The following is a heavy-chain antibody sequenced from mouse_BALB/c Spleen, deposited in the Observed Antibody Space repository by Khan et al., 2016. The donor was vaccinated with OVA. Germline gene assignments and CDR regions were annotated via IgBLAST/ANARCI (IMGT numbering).Heavy chain of an antibody. D-gene: IGHD2-4*01. CDR2: ISSGSATI. CDR3: ARSLSTTWYFDV. Sequence: ELVESGGGLVQPGGSRKLSCAASGFTFSNFGMHWVRQAPEKGLEWVAYISSGSATIYYADPVKGRFTISRDNPKNTLFLQMTSLRSEDTAIEYCARSLSTTWYFDVWGAGTTVTVSS. CDR1: GFTFSNFG. J-gene: IGHJ1*01. V-gene: IGHV5-17*02.